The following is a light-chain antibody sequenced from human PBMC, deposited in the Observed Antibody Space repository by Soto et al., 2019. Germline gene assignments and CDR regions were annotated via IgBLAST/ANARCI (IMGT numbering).Light chain of an antibody. CDR1: RGISHY. CDR2: GAS. J-gene: IGKJ4*01. V-gene: IGKV1-17*03. CDR3: LQHNTYPLS. Sequence: DIQMTQSPSVMSASVGDRVTITCRASRGISHYLAWFQQRPGKVPKRLIYGASTLESGVPSRFSGSGSGTEFTLTISSLQPEDFATYYCLQHNTYPLSFGGGTKVAMK.